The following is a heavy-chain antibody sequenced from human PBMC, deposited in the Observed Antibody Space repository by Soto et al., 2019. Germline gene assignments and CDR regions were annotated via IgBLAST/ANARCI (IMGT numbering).Heavy chain of an antibody. D-gene: IGHD6-6*01. CDR1: GFTFSSYS. CDR2: ISSSSSYI. CDR3: ARDKEQLASFYGMDV. Sequence: GGSLRLSCAASGFTFSSYSMNWVRQAPGKGLEWVSSISSSSSYIYYADSVEGRFTISRDNAKNSLYLQMNSLRAEDTAVYYCARDKEQLASFYGMDVWGQGTTVTVSS. J-gene: IGHJ6*02. V-gene: IGHV3-21*01.